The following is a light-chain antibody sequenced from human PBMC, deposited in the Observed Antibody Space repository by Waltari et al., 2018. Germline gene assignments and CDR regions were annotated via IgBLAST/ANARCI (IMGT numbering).Light chain of an antibody. Sequence: SYELTQPPSVSVSPGQTARITCSGDALPKRYAYWYQQKPGQAPVLVIHKDRERPSGIPDRFSGSSSGTTATLTISGVQAEDEADYHCQSADSSDTDRWVFGGGTKLTVL. CDR2: KDR. CDR3: QSADSSDTDRWV. V-gene: IGLV3-25*03. CDR1: ALPKRY. J-gene: IGLJ2*01.